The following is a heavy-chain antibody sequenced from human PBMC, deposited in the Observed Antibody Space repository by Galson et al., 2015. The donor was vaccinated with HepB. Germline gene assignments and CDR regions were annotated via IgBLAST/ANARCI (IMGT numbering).Heavy chain of an antibody. CDR2: ITGTGASI. CDR1: GFTFSTYA. V-gene: IGHV3-23*01. Sequence: SLRLSCAASGFTFSTYAMSWVRQAPGKGLEWVSTITGTGASIYYTDSVKGRFTISRDNSKNTLSLQMSSLRAEDTALYYCAKGRGYNYGYFDYWGQGALVTVSS. CDR3: AKGRGYNYGYFDY. J-gene: IGHJ4*02. D-gene: IGHD5-18*01.